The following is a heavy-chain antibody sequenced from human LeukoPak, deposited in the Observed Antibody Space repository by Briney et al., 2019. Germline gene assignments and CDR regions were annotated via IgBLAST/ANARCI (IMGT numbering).Heavy chain of an antibody. D-gene: IGHD3-22*01. CDR3: ARDYYDSSGAFDY. CDR1: GFTFSDYY. CDR2: IDSSGGYM. Sequence: GGSLRLSCAASGFTFSDYYMSWIRQAPGKGLEWVSSIDSSGGYMFYADSVKGRFTISRDNAKNSPYLQMNSLRAEDTAVYYCARDYYDSSGAFDYWGQGTLVTVSS. J-gene: IGHJ4*02. V-gene: IGHV3-11*04.